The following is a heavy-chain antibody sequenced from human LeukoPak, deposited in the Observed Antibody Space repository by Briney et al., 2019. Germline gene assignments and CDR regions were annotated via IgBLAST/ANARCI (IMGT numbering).Heavy chain of an antibody. Sequence: SETLSLTCAVSNYSINTDYFWGWIRQPPGKGLEWIANIHHGGNTNYNPSFKSRVTISVDTSKNQFSLKLSSVTAADTAVYYCARVDLWSGYSPFDYWGQGTLVTVSS. CDR3: ARVDLWSGYSPFDY. V-gene: IGHV4-38-2*01. CDR1: NYSINTDYF. D-gene: IGHD3-3*01. J-gene: IGHJ4*02. CDR2: IHHGGNT.